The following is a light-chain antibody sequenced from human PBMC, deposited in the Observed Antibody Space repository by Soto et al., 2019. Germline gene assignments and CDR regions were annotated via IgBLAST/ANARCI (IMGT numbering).Light chain of an antibody. Sequence: QAALTQPPSESGSPGQSVAISSTGTSSDVGSYNRVSWYQQPPGTAPKVMIYEVSNRPSGVPDRFSGSKSGNTASLTISGLQAEDEADYYCSSYTSSNTYVFGTGTKVTVL. CDR2: EVS. CDR3: SSYTSSNTYV. CDR1: SSDVGSYNR. V-gene: IGLV2-18*02. J-gene: IGLJ1*01.